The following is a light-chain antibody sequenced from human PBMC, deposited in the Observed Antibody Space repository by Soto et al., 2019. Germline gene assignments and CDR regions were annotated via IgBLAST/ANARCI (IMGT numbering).Light chain of an antibody. Sequence: DIQMTQSPSTLSASVGDRVTITCRASQSISSWLAWYQQKPGKAPKLLIYKASSLESGVPSTFSGRGSGTEFTLTISSLQPDDFATYYCQQYNSYSWTVGPGTKGDIK. CDR3: QQYNSYSWT. V-gene: IGKV1-5*03. CDR2: KAS. J-gene: IGKJ1*01. CDR1: QSISSW.